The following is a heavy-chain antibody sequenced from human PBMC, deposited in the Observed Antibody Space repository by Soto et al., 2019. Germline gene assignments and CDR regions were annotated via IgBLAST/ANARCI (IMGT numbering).Heavy chain of an antibody. J-gene: IGHJ6*02. Sequence: LTCSVYGGNFRDYYGSRIRQHPGKGLEWIGEINHSGSTNYNPSRKSRVTISVDTSKNQFSLKLSSVTAADTAVYSCARTVAVYYYSGMDVWGQGTTVTV. V-gene: IGHV4-34*01. CDR2: INHSGST. D-gene: IGHD6-19*01. CDR3: ARTVAVYYYSGMDV. CDR1: GGNFRDYY.